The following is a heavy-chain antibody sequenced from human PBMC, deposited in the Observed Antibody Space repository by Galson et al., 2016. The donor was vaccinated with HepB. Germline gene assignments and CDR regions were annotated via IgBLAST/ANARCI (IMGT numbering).Heavy chain of an antibody. V-gene: IGHV3-74*01. CDR1: GFAFSSHW. D-gene: IGHD3-10*01. CDR2: INSDGTIS. CDR3: VRDHSGVPTTAYNWFDL. Sequence: SLRLSCAASGFAFSSHWMHWVRQDLGKGLVWVSRINSDGTISNYADSVKGRFTVSRDNAKNTLYLQMNSLRAEDTAVYFCVRDHSGVPTTAYNWFDLWGRGTLVTVSS. J-gene: IGHJ5*02.